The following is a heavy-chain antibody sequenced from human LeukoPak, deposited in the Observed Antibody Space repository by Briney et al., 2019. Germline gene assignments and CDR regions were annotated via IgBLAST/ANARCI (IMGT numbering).Heavy chain of an antibody. CDR3: ARFQYYDFWSGYYTYYFDY. CDR2: INHSGST. CDR1: GGSFSGYY. J-gene: IGHJ4*02. V-gene: IGHV4-34*01. D-gene: IGHD3-3*01. Sequence: SETLSLTCAVYGGSFSGYYWSWIRQPPGKGLEWIGEINHSGSTNYNPSLKSRVTISVDTSKNQCALKLSSGAAADPAVYYCARFQYYDFWSGYYTYYFDYRGQGTLVSVCS.